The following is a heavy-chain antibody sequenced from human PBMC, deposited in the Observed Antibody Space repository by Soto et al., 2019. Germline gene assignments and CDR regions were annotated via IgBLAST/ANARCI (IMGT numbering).Heavy chain of an antibody. CDR2: ISTSGGNT. V-gene: IGHV3-23*01. CDR1: GFTFSSSA. J-gene: IGHJ4*02. CDR3: AKPTGGSYPESQVFDS. D-gene: IGHD1-26*01. Sequence: PGGSLRLSCAASGFTFSSSAMSWVRQAPEKGLEWVSAISTSGGNTLYADSVKGRFTISRDNSKNTLFLQMSSLRAEDTAIYYYAKPTGGSYPESQVFDSWGQGTRVTVSS.